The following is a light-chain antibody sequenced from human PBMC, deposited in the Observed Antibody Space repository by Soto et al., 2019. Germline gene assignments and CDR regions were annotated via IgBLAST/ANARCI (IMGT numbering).Light chain of an antibody. J-gene: IGKJ5*01. CDR1: ESVTSSH. Sequence: ELVLTQSPDTLSLSPGERATLSCRASESVTSSHLAWYQQKRGQAPRLLIYGASSRATGIPDRFSGSGSGTDFTLTISRLEPEDLAVYYCQHYGSSSNTFGQGTRLEIK. CDR3: QHYGSSSNT. V-gene: IGKV3-20*01. CDR2: GAS.